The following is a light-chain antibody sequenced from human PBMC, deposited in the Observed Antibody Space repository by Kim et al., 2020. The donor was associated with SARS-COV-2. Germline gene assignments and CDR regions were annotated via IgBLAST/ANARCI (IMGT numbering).Light chain of an antibody. J-gene: IGLJ2*01. CDR2: YDS. V-gene: IGLV3-21*04. CDR1: NIGSKS. CDR3: QAWDSSSDHLV. Sequence: SYELTQPPSVSVAPGKTARITCGGNNIGSKSVHWYQQKPGQAPVLVIYYDSDRPSGIPERFSGSNSGNTATLTISRVEAGDEADYYCQAWDSSSDHLVFGGGTQLTVL.